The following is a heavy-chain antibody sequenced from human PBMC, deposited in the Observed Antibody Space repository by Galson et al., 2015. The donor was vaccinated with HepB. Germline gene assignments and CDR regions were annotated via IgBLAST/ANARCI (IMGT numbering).Heavy chain of an antibody. D-gene: IGHD6-19*01. CDR3: ARVHPEYTSGWYRQALYYFDS. J-gene: IGHJ4*02. CDR1: GLTLSSYT. V-gene: IGHV3-48*01. CDR2: ISTNGATT. Sequence: SLRLSCAASGLTLSSYTMSWVRQSPGRGLQWVSYISTNGATTYYTDSVKGRFTISRDNSKNTLFFQKTGLTADDTAIYYCARVHPEYTSGWYRQALYYFDSWGQGTLVAVSS.